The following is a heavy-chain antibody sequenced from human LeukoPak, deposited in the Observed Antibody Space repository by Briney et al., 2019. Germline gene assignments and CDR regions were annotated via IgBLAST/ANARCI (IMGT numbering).Heavy chain of an antibody. D-gene: IGHD6-13*01. CDR2: IGWNSGGI. CDR3: AKAGTVPFFDC. CDR1: GFTFSSYG. V-gene: IGHV3-9*01. J-gene: IGHJ4*02. Sequence: GGSLRLSCAASGFTFSSYGMHWVRQAPGKGLEWVAVIGWNSGGIDYADSVKGRFTISRDNAKNSLYLQMNSLRAEDTALYYCAKAGTVPFFDCWGQGTLVTVSS.